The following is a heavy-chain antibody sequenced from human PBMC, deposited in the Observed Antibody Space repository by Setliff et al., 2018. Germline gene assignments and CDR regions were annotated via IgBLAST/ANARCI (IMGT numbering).Heavy chain of an antibody. Sequence: SETLSLTCTVSGDSISSGSYYWGWIRQPPGKGLEWIGNIYYSGGTYYSPSLKSRVTISVDTSENQFSLKLNSVTAADTAVYYCAGGGGWIQLFDYWGLGTQVTVSS. CDR1: GDSISSGSYY. CDR2: IYYSGGT. D-gene: IGHD5-18*01. CDR3: AGGGGWIQLFDY. V-gene: IGHV4-39*01. J-gene: IGHJ4*02.